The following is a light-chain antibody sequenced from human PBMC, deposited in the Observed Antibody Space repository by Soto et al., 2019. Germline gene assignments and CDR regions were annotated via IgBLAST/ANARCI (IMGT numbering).Light chain of an antibody. CDR3: MGALQSPPT. Sequence: DMVITQSPVSLPFTPGEPASISCSSSQILLHINGYNYLDWYLQKPGQSPQLLIYLGSNRASGVPDRFSASASGTDFTLTISRVEAEDVGVYYCMGALQSPPTFGQGTKVDIK. CDR1: QILLHINGYNY. CDR2: LGS. J-gene: IGKJ1*01. V-gene: IGKV2-28*01.